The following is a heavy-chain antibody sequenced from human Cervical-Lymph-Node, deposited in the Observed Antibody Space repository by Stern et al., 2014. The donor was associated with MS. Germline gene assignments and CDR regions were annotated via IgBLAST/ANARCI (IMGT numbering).Heavy chain of an antibody. CDR3: ARDLSRDGSSAIDL. D-gene: IGHD5-24*01. J-gene: IGHJ5*02. Sequence: VQLVESGGGLVKPGGSLRLSCAASGFIFSDYYMNWIRQAPGKGLEWVSYIKNNGNSKDYADSVKGRFTISRDNDKESLYLQMNSLRAEDTAIYYCARDLSRDGSSAIDLWGQGTLVTVSS. V-gene: IGHV3-11*01. CDR2: IKNNGNSK. CDR1: GFIFSDYY.